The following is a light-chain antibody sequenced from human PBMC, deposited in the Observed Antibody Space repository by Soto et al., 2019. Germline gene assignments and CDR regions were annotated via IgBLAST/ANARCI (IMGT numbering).Light chain of an antibody. J-gene: IGKJ2*01. CDR1: QTISSY. V-gene: IGKV1-39*01. CDR3: QQSYSTPPT. CDR2: AAS. Sequence: DIPMTQSPSSLSASVGDRVTITCRASQTISSYVNWYQQKPVNAPKLLIYAASNLQSGVPSRFSGSGHGTDFTLTISSLQPEDFAIYYCQQSYSTPPTFGQGTKLEIK.